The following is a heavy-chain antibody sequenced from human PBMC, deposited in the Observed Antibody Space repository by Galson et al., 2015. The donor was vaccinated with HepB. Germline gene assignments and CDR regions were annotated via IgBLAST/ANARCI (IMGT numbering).Heavy chain of an antibody. D-gene: IGHD5-18*01. CDR2: ISGSGGST. CDR3: AKVERGYTHRTSFRSHFQY. J-gene: IGHJ1*01. Sequence: SLRLSCAASGFTFSTYAMSWVRQAPGKGLEWVSGISGSGGSTFYADSVKGRFTISRDNSKNTLYLQMDSLRAEDTAVYYCAKVERGYTHRTSFRSHFQYWGQGTLGTVST. V-gene: IGHV3-23*01. CDR1: GFTFSTYA.